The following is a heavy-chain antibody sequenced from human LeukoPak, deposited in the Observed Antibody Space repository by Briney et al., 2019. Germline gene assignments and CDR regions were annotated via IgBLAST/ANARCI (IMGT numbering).Heavy chain of an antibody. Sequence: ASVKVSCKASGYTFTGYYMHWVRQAPGQGLGWMGWINPNSVGTNYAQKFQGRVTMTRDTSISTAYMELSRLRSDDTAVYYCASIPIAAAGSIDAFDIWGQGTMVTVSS. CDR3: ASIPIAAAGSIDAFDI. CDR2: INPNSVGT. V-gene: IGHV1-2*02. J-gene: IGHJ3*02. CDR1: GYTFTGYY. D-gene: IGHD6-13*01.